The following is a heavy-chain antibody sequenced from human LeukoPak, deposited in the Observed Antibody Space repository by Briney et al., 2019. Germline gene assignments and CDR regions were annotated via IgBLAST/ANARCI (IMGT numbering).Heavy chain of an antibody. V-gene: IGHV3-23*01. CDR3: ARDKGEGATTYYFDY. D-gene: IGHD1-26*01. Sequence: PGGPLRLSCAASGFTFSSYAMSWVRQAPGKGLEWVSAISGSGGSTYYADSVKGRFTISRDNAKNSLYLQMNSLRAEDTAVYYCARDKGEGATTYYFDYWGQGILVTVSS. J-gene: IGHJ4*02. CDR2: ISGSGGST. CDR1: GFTFSSYA.